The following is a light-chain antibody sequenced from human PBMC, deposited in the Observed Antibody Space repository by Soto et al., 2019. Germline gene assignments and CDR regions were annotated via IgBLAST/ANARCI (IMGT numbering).Light chain of an antibody. CDR2: LGS. V-gene: IGKV2-28*01. J-gene: IGKJ1*01. Sequence: DIVMTQSPLSLPVTPGEPASISCRSSQSLLHSNGYNYLDWYLQKPGQSPQLLIYLGSNRASGVPDMFRGSGSGTDFTLNISRVEAADVGVYYCMQALQTPWTFGQGTKVEIK. CDR1: QSLLHSNGYNY. CDR3: MQALQTPWT.